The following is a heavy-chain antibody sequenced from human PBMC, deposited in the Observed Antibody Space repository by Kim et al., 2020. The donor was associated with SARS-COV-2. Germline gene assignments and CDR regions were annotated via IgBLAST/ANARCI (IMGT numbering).Heavy chain of an antibody. V-gene: IGHV1-8*01. Sequence: YAQKFQGRVTMTRNTSINTAYMELSSLRSEDTAVYYCARGYYGGNHLIGYWGQGTLVTVSS. D-gene: IGHD4-17*01. CDR3: ARGYYGGNHLIGY. J-gene: IGHJ4*02.